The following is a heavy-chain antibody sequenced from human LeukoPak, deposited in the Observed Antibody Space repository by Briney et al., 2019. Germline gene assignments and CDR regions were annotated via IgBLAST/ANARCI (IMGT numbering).Heavy chain of an antibody. J-gene: IGHJ4*02. Sequence: SVKVSCKASGGTFSSYAISWVRQAPGQGLEWMGRIIPILGIANYAQKFQGRATITADKSTSTAYMELSGLRSEDTAVYYCARDGNKGYSSGWYSQLMYYFDYWGQGTLVTVSS. CDR2: IIPILGIA. V-gene: IGHV1-69*04. CDR3: ARDGNKGYSSGWYSQLMYYFDY. D-gene: IGHD6-19*01. CDR1: GGTFSSYA.